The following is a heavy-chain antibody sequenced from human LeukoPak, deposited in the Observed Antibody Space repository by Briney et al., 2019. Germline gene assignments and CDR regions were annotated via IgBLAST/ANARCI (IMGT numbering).Heavy chain of an antibody. CDR2: ISSSGGTI. CDR3: AMDPRSRPHFDY. J-gene: IGHJ4*02. D-gene: IGHD3/OR15-3a*01. Sequence: PGGSLRLSCAASGFTFSDYYMSWIRQAPGKGLEWVSYISSSGGTIYYADSVKGRFTISRDNAKNSLYLQMNSLRAEDTAVYYCAMDPRSRPHFDYWGQGTLVTVSS. CDR1: GFTFSDYY. V-gene: IGHV3-11*01.